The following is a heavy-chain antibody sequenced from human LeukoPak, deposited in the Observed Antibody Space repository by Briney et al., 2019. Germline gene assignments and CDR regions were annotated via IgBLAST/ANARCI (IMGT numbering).Heavy chain of an antibody. J-gene: IGHJ4*02. Sequence: PGGSLRLSCAASGFSFSSYWMHWVRQVPGKGLVWVSRISPDGVSTSYVDSVKGRFTISRDNAKNTLYLQMNSLRAEDTAVYYCARDLTGSIDYWGQGTLVTVSS. CDR3: ARDLTGSIDY. CDR2: ISPDGVST. D-gene: IGHD3-9*01. V-gene: IGHV3-74*01. CDR1: GFSFSSYW.